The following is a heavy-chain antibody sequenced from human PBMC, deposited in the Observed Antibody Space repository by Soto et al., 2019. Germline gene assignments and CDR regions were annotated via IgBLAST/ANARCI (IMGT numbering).Heavy chain of an antibody. D-gene: IGHD3-10*01. V-gene: IGHV1-69*13. CDR3: ARDNGSGSYSVASYYYYYYGMDI. CDR2: IIPIFGTA. J-gene: IGHJ6*02. Sequence: SVKVSCKASGGTFSSYAISWVRQAPGQGLEWMGGIIPIFGTANYAQKFQGRVTITADESTSTAYMELSSLRSEDTAVYYCARDNGSGSYSVASYYYYYYGMDIWGQGTTVTVSS. CDR1: GGTFSSYA.